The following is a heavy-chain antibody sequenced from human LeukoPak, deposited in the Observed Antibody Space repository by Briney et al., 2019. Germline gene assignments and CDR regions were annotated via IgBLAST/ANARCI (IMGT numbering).Heavy chain of an antibody. CDR1: GYTFTVNY. J-gene: IGHJ4*02. V-gene: IGHV1-2*02. Sequence: ASVKVSCKPSGYTFTVNYLHWVRQAPGQGLEWVGWMSPNSGVTVYAQNFQGRVTMTRDTSISTAYMELGSLTSDDTAVYYCTRGAGTSWFDYWGQGSLVTVSS. D-gene: IGHD2-2*01. CDR3: TRGAGTSWFDY. CDR2: MSPNSGVT.